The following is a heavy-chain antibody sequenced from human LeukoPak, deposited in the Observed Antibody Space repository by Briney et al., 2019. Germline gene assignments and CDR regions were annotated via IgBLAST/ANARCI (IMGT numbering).Heavy chain of an antibody. Sequence: SETLSLTCTVSGGSISSGSYYWSWIRQPAGKGLEWIGRIYTSGSTNYNPSLKSRVTISVDTSKNQFSLKLSSVTAADTAVYYCARDREGIVVDGWFDPWGQGTLVTVSS. CDR1: GGSISSGSYY. D-gene: IGHD2-15*01. CDR3: ARDREGIVVDGWFDP. CDR2: IYTSGST. J-gene: IGHJ5*02. V-gene: IGHV4-61*02.